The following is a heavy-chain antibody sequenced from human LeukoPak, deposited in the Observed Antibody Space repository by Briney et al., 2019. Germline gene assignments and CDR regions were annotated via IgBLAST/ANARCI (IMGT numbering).Heavy chain of an antibody. CDR2: IYYSGST. CDR3: AAQWLERLNWFDP. D-gene: IGHD6-19*01. CDR1: GGSISSSSYY. V-gene: IGHV4-39*01. Sequence: PSETLSLTCTVSGGSISSSSYYWGWIRQPPGKGLECIGSIYYSGSTYYSPSLKSRVTISVDTSKNQFSLRLSSVTAADTAVYYCAAQWLERLNWFDPWGQGTLVTVSS. J-gene: IGHJ5*02.